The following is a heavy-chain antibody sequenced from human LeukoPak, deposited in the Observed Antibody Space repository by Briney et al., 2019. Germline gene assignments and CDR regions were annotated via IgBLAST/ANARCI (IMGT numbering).Heavy chain of an antibody. CDR3: ARLSLTGYFAIDY. D-gene: IGHD3-9*01. CDR1: GGSISSRSYY. J-gene: IGHJ4*02. V-gene: IGHV4-39*07. Sequence: PETLSLTCTVSGGSISSRSYYWGWIRQPPEKGLEWIGSIYYSGSTYYNPSLKSRVTISVDTSKNQFSLKLSSVTAADTAVYYCARLSLTGYFAIDYWGQGTLVTVSS. CDR2: IYYSGST.